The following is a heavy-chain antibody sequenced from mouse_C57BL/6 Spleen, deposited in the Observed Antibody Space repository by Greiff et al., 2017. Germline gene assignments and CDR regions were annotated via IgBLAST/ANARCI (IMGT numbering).Heavy chain of an antibody. V-gene: IGHV14-4*01. CDR3: TSDYYGSSPFAY. D-gene: IGHD1-1*01. CDR2: IDPENGDT. Sequence: VQLQQSGAELVRPGASVKLSCTASGFNIKDDYMHWVKQRPEQGLEWIGWIDPENGDTEYTSKFQGKATIPADTSSNTAYLQLSSLTSEDTAVYYGTSDYYGSSPFAYWGQGTLVTVSA. CDR1: GFNIKDDY. J-gene: IGHJ3*01.